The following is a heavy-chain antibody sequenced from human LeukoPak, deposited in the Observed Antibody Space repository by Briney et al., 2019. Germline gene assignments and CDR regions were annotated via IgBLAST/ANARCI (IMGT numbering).Heavy chain of an antibody. J-gene: IGHJ4*02. CDR3: AKARRGYSSSWYEGDFDY. CDR2: ISWNSGSI. V-gene: IGHV3-9*01. CDR1: GFTFDDYA. Sequence: PGGSLELSWEAFGFTFDDYAMHWVRQAPGKGLEWASGISWNSGSIGYADSVKGRFTISRDNAKNSLYLQMNSLRAEDTALYYCAKARRGYSSSWYEGDFDYWGQGTLVTVSS. D-gene: IGHD6-13*01.